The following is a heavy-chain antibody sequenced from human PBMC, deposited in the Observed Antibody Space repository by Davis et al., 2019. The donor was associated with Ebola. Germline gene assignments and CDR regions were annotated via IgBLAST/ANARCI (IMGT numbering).Heavy chain of an antibody. J-gene: IGHJ4*02. V-gene: IGHV3-7*01. Sequence: GESLKISCAASGFSFDDYGMSWVRQAPGKGLEWVANLKQDGSEKYYVDSVKGRFTISRDNAKNSLYLQMNSLRAEDTAVYYCARAEPTYYYGSGRYQTLYYFDYWGQGTLVTVSS. CDR3: ARAEPTYYYGSGRYQTLYYFDY. D-gene: IGHD3-10*01. CDR1: GFSFDDYG. CDR2: LKQDGSEK.